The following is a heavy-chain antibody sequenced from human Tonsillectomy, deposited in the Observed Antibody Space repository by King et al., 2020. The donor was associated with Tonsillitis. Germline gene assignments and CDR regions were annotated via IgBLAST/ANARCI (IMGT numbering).Heavy chain of an antibody. CDR2: ISAYNGNT. CDR3: ARADDSSGYYNAFDI. D-gene: IGHD3-22*01. J-gene: IGHJ3*02. Sequence: VQLVESGAEVKKPGASVKVSCKASGYTFTSYAISWVRQAPGQGLEWMGWISAYNGNTNYAQKFQGRVTMTTDTSTGTAYVDLRSLRSDDTAVYYCARADDSSGYYNAFDIWGQGTMVTVSS. V-gene: IGHV1-18*04. CDR1: GYTFTSYA.